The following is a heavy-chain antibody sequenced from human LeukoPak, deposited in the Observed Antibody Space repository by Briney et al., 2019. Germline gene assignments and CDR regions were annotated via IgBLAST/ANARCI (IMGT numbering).Heavy chain of an antibody. Sequence: GGSLRLACVVSGFTFSRATMNWVRQAPGKGLEWVSSISSTSTYINYADSVKGRFTISRDNAKKPLYLQMNGLRGEDTAMYYCASDDYGDYEDGFDIWGQGTMVTVPS. CDR2: ISSTSTYI. J-gene: IGHJ3*02. V-gene: IGHV3-21*01. D-gene: IGHD4-17*01. CDR1: GFTFSRAT. CDR3: ASDDYGDYEDGFDI.